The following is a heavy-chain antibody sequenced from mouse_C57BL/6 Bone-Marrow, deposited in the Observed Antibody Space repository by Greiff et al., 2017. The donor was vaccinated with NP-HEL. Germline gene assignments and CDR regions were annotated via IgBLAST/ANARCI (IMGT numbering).Heavy chain of an antibody. CDR1: GYSFTDYN. V-gene: IGHV1-39*01. CDR3: AREGLGIFITTVVALDY. D-gene: IGHD1-1*01. Sequence: VQLQQSGPELVKPGASVKISCKASGYSFTDYNMNWVKQSNGKSLEWIGVINPNYGTTSYNQKFKGTATLTVDQSSSTAYMQLNSLTSEDSAVYYCAREGLGIFITTVVALDYWGQGTTLTVSS. CDR2: INPNYGTT. J-gene: IGHJ2*01.